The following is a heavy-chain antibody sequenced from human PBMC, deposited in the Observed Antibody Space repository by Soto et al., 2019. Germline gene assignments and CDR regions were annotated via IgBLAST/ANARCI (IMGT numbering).Heavy chain of an antibody. D-gene: IGHD3-22*01. CDR3: ARDSDYDWDWFDP. V-gene: IGHV4-31*03. CDR1: GGSISSGGYY. CDR2: IYYSGST. Sequence: SETLSLTCTVSGGSISSGGYYWSWIRQHPGKGLEWIGYIYYSGSTYYNPSLKSRVTISVDTSKNQFSLKLSSVTAADTAVCYCARDSDYDWDWFDPWGQGTLVTVSS. J-gene: IGHJ5*02.